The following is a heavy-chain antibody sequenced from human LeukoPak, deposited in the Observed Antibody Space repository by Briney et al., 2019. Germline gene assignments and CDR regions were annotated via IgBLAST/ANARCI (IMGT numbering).Heavy chain of an antibody. V-gene: IGHV3-7*01. J-gene: IGHJ4*02. CDR1: GFTFTNYW. D-gene: IGHD6-13*01. CDR3: ARDFGSAAAIYEY. CDR2: INQNGVEI. Sequence: GESLKISCATSGFTFTNYWMTWVRQAPGKGLEWVANINQNGVEIYYVESVKGRFTISRDSGRNSLFLQMNSLRAEDTAVYYCARDFGSAAAIYEYWGQGTLVTVSS.